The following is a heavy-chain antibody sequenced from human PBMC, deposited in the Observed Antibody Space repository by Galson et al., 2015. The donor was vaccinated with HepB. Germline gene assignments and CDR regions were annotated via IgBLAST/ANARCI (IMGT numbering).Heavy chain of an antibody. J-gene: IGHJ4*02. CDR2: ILHDGSSA. CDR3: AKSGSSGYSGSGYIDY. D-gene: IGHD6-19*01. Sequence: SLRLSCAASGFTFSNYGMHWVRQAPGKGLEWVAVILHDGSSAHYADSVKGRFTMSRDNSKNTLYLQMSSLRAEDTAVYYCAKSGSSGYSGSGYIDYWGQGILVTVSS. V-gene: IGHV3-30*18. CDR1: GFTFSNYG.